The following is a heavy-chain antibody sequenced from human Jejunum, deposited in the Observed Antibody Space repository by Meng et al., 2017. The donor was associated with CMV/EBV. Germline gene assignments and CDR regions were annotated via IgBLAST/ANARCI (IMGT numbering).Heavy chain of an antibody. Sequence: TPLKESGPTLVKPPQTLTLTCSFSGFSPRTSGEGVGWIRQPPGKALEWLALIYRGDDKRYSPSLNSRLTIAKDTSKNEVVLTLTNMGPIDTGTYYCAHFVGGYYPSRPDYWGQGTLVTVSS. CDR3: AHFVGGYYPSRPDY. CDR2: IYRGDDK. CDR1: GFSPRTSGEG. D-gene: IGHD1-26*01. J-gene: IGHJ4*02. V-gene: IGHV2-5*02.